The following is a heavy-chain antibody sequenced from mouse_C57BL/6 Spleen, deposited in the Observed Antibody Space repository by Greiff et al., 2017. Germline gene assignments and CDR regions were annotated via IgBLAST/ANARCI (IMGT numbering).Heavy chain of an antibody. Sequence: EVHLVESGGGLVKPGGSLKLSCAASGFTFSDYGMHWVRQAPEKWLEWVAYISSGSSTIYYAATVTGRFPISRDTAKNTLFLQMTSLRSEDTAMDYCARGGHYYSNYGWYFDVWGTGTTVTVSS. D-gene: IGHD2-5*01. CDR3: ARGGHYYSNYGWYFDV. CDR2: ISSGSSTI. J-gene: IGHJ1*03. CDR1: GFTFSDYG. V-gene: IGHV5-17*01.